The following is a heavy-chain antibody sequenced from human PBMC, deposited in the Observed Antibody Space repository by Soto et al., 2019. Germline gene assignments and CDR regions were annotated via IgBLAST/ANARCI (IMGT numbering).Heavy chain of an antibody. Sequence: GASVKVSCKASGYTFTTYRVHWVRQAPGLGLEWMGIINPSGGSTTYTQKFQGRVTMTTDTSTSTVYMELSSLRSEDTAVYYCTPLRLGYWGQGTLVTVSS. CDR1: GYTFTTYR. CDR3: TPLRLGY. J-gene: IGHJ4*02. D-gene: IGHD5-12*01. CDR2: INPSGGST. V-gene: IGHV1-46*01.